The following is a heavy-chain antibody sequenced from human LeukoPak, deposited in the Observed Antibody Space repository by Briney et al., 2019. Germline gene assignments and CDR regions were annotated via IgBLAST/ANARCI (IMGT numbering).Heavy chain of an antibody. CDR1: GFTFNTYT. V-gene: IGHV3-48*01. CDR2: ISGSSGII. J-gene: IGHJ4*02. D-gene: IGHD5-18*01. Sequence: PGGSLRLSCAASGFTFNTYTMNWVRQAPGKGLEWVSYISGSSGIIDYADSVRGRFTISRDNAKNSLYLQMNSLRAEDTAVYYCAKDTAMEGSVDYWGQGTLVTVSS. CDR3: AKDTAMEGSVDY.